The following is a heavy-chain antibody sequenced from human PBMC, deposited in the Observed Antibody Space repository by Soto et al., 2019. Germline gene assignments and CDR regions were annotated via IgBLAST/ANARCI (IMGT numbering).Heavy chain of an antibody. V-gene: IGHV4-34*01. CDR2: INHSGST. CDR3: ARLGGSYAVPHFDY. CDR1: GGSFSGYY. Sequence: PSETLSLTCAVYGGSFSGYYWTWIRQPPGTGLEWIGEINHSGSTNYNPSLKSRVTISVDTSKNQFSLKLTSVTAADTAVYYCARLGGSYAVPHFDYWGQGTLVTV. D-gene: IGHD1-26*01. J-gene: IGHJ4*02.